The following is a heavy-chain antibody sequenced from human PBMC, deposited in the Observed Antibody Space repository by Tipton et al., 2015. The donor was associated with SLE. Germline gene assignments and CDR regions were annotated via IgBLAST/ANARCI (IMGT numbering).Heavy chain of an antibody. CDR3: ARSVWGSYRYYYFDY. CDR2: VNHSGST. CDR1: GGSFSGYY. J-gene: IGHJ4*02. D-gene: IGHD3-16*02. Sequence: TLSLTCAVYGGSFSGYYWSWIRQPPGKGLEWIGEVNHSGSTYYSPSLKSRVTISVDTSKNQFSLKLSSVTAADTAVYYCARSVWGSYRYYYFDYWGQGTLVTVSS. V-gene: IGHV4-34*01.